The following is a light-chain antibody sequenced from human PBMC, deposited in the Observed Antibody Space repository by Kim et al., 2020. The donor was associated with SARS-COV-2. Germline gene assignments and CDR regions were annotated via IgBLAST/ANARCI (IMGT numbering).Light chain of an antibody. Sequence: SSELTQDPAVSVALGQTVRITCQGDSLRSYYASWYQQKPGQAPVLVIYGKNNRPSGIPDRFSGSSSGNTASLTITGAQAEDEADYNCNSRDSSGNLWVFGGRTRLTVL. CDR1: SLRSYY. J-gene: IGLJ3*02. CDR3: NSRDSSGNLWV. CDR2: GKN. V-gene: IGLV3-19*01.